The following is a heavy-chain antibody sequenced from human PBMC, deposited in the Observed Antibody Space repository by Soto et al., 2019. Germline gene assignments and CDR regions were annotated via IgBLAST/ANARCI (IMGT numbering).Heavy chain of an antibody. CDR3: ARGPIQLWSKAYYYGMDV. D-gene: IGHD5-18*01. CDR1: GGSISSGGYY. V-gene: IGHV4-39*07. Sequence: PSETLSLTCTVSGGSISSGGYYWSWIRQPPGKGLEWIGEINHSGSTNYNPSLKSRVTISVDTSKDQFSLKLSSVTAADTAVYYCARGPIQLWSKAYYYGMDVWGQGTTVTVSS. CDR2: INHSGST. J-gene: IGHJ6*02.